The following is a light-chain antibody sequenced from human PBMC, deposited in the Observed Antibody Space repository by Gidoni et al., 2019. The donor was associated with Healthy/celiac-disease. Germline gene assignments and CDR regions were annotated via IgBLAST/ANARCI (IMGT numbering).Light chain of an antibody. CDR1: QSISRY. J-gene: IGKJ1*01. V-gene: IGKV1-39*01. CDR3: QQTYTTPWT. Sequence: DIQMTQSPSSLSASVGDRLTITCRAGQSISRYLNWYQHKPGKAPKVLIYAASSLQSGAPSRFSGSGSGTDFTLTISSLQPEDFATYYCQQTYTTPWTFGQGTKVEVK. CDR2: AAS.